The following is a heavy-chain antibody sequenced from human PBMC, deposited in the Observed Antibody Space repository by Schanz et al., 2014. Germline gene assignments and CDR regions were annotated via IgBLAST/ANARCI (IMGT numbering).Heavy chain of an antibody. Sequence: QVQLVQSGAEVKKPGASVKVSCKASGYTFTRYYIHWVRQAPGQGLEWMGIINPSGGSTTYAQKFQGSVTMNSDTSTSTVYMELSSLRSEDTAVYYCARNYGGHSEESDRYGMDVWGQGTTVTVSS. CDR1: GYTFTRYY. V-gene: IGHV1-46*01. D-gene: IGHD4-17*01. J-gene: IGHJ6*02. CDR3: ARNYGGHSEESDRYGMDV. CDR2: INPSGGST.